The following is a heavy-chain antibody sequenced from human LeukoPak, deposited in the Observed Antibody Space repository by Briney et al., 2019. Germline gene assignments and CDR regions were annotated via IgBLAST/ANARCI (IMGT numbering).Heavy chain of an antibody. V-gene: IGHV3-23*01. D-gene: IGHD3-16*01. CDR3: AKAPWGYLYYFDY. CDR2: ISGSGGHT. Sequence: GGSLRLSCAASGFTFSNFAMSWVRQTPGKGLERVSGISGSGGHTDYADSVKGRFTVSRDNSKSTLYLQMNSLRAEDAAVYYCAKAPWGYLYYFDYWGQGTLVTVSS. CDR1: GFTFSNFA. J-gene: IGHJ4*02.